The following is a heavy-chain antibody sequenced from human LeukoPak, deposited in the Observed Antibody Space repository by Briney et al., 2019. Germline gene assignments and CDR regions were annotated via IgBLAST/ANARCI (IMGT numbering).Heavy chain of an antibody. CDR2: INPNSGGT. D-gene: IGHD3-9*01. Sequence: ASVKVSCKASGYTFTGYYMHWVRQAPGQGLEWMGWINPNSGGTNYAQKFQGRVTMTRDTSISTAYMELSRLRSDDTAVYYCARGGPYDILTGSLDYWNQGTLVTASS. V-gene: IGHV1-2*02. J-gene: IGHJ4*02. CDR1: GYTFTGYY. CDR3: ARGGPYDILTGSLDY.